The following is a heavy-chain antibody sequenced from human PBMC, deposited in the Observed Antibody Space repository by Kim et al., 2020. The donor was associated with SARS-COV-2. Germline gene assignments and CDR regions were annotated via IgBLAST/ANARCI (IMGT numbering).Heavy chain of an antibody. J-gene: IGHJ4*02. CDR2: IKQDGSEK. Sequence: GGSLRLSCATSGFTFSSYWMSWVRKAPGKGLEWVANIKQDGSEKHYVGSVKGRFTISRDNAKISLYLQMNSLRAEDTAVYYCAREGLGRGQGTLVTVSS. CDR1: GFTFSSYW. V-gene: IGHV3-7*01. CDR3: AREGLG. D-gene: IGHD5-12*01.